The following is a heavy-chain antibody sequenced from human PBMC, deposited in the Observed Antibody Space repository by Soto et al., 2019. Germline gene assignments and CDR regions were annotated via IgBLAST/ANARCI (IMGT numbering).Heavy chain of an antibody. CDR2: IYYSGST. CDR3: ARLRITMIVVVITTPYFDY. D-gene: IGHD3-22*01. V-gene: IGHV4-39*01. CDR1: GGSISSSSYY. Sequence: KTSETLSLTCTVSGGSISSSSYYWGWIRQPPGKGLEWIGSIYYSGSTYYNPSLKSRVTISVDTSKNQFSLKLSSVTAADTAVYYCARLRITMIVVVITTPYFDYWGQGTLVTVSS. J-gene: IGHJ4*02.